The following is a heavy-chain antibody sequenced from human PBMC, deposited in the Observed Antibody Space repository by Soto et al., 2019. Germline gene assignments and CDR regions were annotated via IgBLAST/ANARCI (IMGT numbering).Heavy chain of an antibody. CDR3: ARRYGGAVDY. Sequence: LSLTCTVSGGSISSYYWSWIRQPPGKGLEWIGYIYYSGSTNYNPSLKSRVTISVDTSKNQFSLKLSSVTAADTAVYYCARRYGGAVDYWGQGTLVTVSS. V-gene: IGHV4-59*08. CDR2: IYYSGST. D-gene: IGHD3-10*01. J-gene: IGHJ4*02. CDR1: GGSISSYY.